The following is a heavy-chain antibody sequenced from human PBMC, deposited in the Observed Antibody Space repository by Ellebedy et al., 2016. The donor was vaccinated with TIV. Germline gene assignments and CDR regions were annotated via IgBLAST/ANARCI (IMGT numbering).Heavy chain of an antibody. Sequence: GESLKISCAASGFTFSSYGMHWVRQAPGKGLEWVAFIRYDGSNKYYAVSVKGRFTISRDNSKNTLNLQMNSLRAEDTAVYYCAKIGAAGIPFYYYYYGMDVWGQGTTVTVSS. CDR2: IRYDGSNK. CDR3: AKIGAAGIPFYYYYYGMDV. V-gene: IGHV3-30*02. J-gene: IGHJ6*02. D-gene: IGHD6-13*01. CDR1: GFTFSSYG.